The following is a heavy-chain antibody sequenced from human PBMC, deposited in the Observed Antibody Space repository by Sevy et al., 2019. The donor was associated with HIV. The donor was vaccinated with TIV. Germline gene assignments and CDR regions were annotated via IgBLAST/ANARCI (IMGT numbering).Heavy chain of an antibody. Sequence: GGSLRLSCAASGFTFSSYAMHWVRQAPGKGLEWVAVISYDGSNKYYAGSVKGRFTIYRDNSKNTLYLQMNSLRAEDTAVYYCARVPATYYYDSSGQYYFDYWGQGTLVTVSS. CDR3: ARVPATYYYDSSGQYYFDY. CDR1: GFTFSSYA. D-gene: IGHD3-22*01. CDR2: ISYDGSNK. V-gene: IGHV3-30-3*01. J-gene: IGHJ4*02.